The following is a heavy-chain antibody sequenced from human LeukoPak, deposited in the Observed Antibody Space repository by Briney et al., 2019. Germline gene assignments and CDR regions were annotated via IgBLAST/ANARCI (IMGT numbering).Heavy chain of an antibody. Sequence: SETLSLTCTVSGGSISTYYWSWIRQPAGKGLEWIGRIYTSGSTNYNPSLKSRVTMSVDTSKNQFSLKLTSVTAADSAVYYCAGDGRGYDRPYYFDYWGQGTLVTVSS. V-gene: IGHV4-4*07. CDR1: GGSISTYY. CDR2: IYTSGST. J-gene: IGHJ4*02. D-gene: IGHD5-12*01. CDR3: AGDGRGYDRPYYFDY.